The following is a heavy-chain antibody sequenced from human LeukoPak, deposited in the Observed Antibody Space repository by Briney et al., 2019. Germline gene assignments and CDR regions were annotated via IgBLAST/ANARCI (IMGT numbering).Heavy chain of an antibody. J-gene: IGHJ4*02. CDR3: ARAVVGVSVYFDY. CDR2: ITTNGGST. D-gene: IGHD3-16*02. CDR1: GLTFSSYA. Sequence: GGSLRLSCAASGLTFSSYAMHWVRQAPGKGLEYVSAITTNGGSTHYANSVKGRFTISRDNSKNTLYLQMGSLRAEDMAVYYCARAVVGVSVYFDYWGQGTLVTVSS. V-gene: IGHV3-64*01.